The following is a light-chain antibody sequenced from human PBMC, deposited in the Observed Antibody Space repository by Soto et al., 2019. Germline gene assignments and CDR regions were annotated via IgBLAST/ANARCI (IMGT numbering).Light chain of an antibody. Sequence: EIVLTQSPATLSVSPGERVTLSCRASQNLHSFLNWYQQRPGQAPRPLIYDGSKRAAGIPARFSASGSGTDFTLTISDVQPEDFALYYCHQRQSWPRTFGQGTRLEIK. CDR2: DGS. J-gene: IGKJ5*01. CDR3: HQRQSWPRT. CDR1: QNLHSF. V-gene: IGKV3-11*01.